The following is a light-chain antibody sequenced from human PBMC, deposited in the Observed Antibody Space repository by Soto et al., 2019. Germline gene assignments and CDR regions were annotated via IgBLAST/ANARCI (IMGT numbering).Light chain of an antibody. CDR3: QQYNSYLVT. V-gene: IGKV1-5*01. CDR2: HAS. CDR1: QSISSW. Sequence: DIQMTQSPSTLSASVGDRVTLTCRASQSISSWLAWYQQKPGTAPKVLIYHASNLQSGVPSRFSGSGSGTEFTLTISSLQPDDFATYYCQQYNSYLVTCGGGTKGDIK. J-gene: IGKJ4*01.